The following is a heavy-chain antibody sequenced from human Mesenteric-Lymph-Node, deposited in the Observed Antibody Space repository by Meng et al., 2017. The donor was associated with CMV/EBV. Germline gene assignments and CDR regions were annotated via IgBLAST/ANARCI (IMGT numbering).Heavy chain of an antibody. CDR1: GFIFSSYS. CDR3: AKGRGYCSTTSCPFDGMDV. D-gene: IGHD2-2*01. J-gene: IGHJ6*02. Sequence: GESLKISCAVSGFIFSSYSMDWVRQAPGRGLEWVSSISRSSSYIYYADSVKGRFTISRDDAKNSLYLQMNSLRAEDTALYYCAKGRGYCSTTSCPFDGMDVWGQGTTVTVSS. CDR2: ISRSSSYI. V-gene: IGHV3-21*04.